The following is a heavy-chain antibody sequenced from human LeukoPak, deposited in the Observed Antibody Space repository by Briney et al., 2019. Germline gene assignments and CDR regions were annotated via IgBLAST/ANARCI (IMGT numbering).Heavy chain of an antibody. CDR2: FDPEDGET. J-gene: IGHJ4*02. D-gene: IGHD3-22*01. CDR3: ALYDSSGMSFDY. Sequence: ASVKVSCKVSGYTLTELSMHWVRQAPGKGLEWMGGFDPEDGETVYAQKFQGRVTMTEDTSTDTAYMELSSLRSEDTAVYYCALYDSSGMSFDYWGQGTLVTVSS. CDR1: GYTLTELS. V-gene: IGHV1-24*01.